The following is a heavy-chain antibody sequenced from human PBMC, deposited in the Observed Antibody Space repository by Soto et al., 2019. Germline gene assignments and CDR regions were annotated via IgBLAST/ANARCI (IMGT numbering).Heavy chain of an antibody. V-gene: IGHV3-30-3*01. D-gene: IGHD5-18*01. CDR3: ARDSGAMAYYYYGMDV. CDR1: GFTFSSYA. CDR2: ISYDGSNK. Sequence: GGSLRLSCAASGFTFSSYAMHWVRQAPGKGLEWVAVISYDGSNKYYADSVKGRFTISRDNSKNTLYLQMNSLRAEDTAVYYCARDSGAMAYYYYGMDVWGQGTTVTVSS. J-gene: IGHJ6*02.